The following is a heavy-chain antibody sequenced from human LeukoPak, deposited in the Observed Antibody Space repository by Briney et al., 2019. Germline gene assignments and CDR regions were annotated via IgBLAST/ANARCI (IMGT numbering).Heavy chain of an antibody. CDR1: GFNFDDYV. D-gene: IGHD5-24*01. J-gene: IGHJ6*04. V-gene: IGHV3-20*04. CDR2: INWNGGSR. Sequence: GGSLRLSCAASGFNFDDYVMTWVRQAPGKGLEWVSGINWNGGSRGYADSVKGRFTISRDNAKNSLYLQMNSLRAEDTAVYYCAKHQMDRLDVWGKGTTVTISS. CDR3: AKHQMDRLDV.